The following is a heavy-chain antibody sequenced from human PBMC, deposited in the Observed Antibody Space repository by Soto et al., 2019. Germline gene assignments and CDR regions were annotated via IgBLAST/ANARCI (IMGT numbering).Heavy chain of an antibody. CDR3: ARVPYRSGLLFTLDD. CDR1: GYMFTYYH. V-gene: IGHV1-46*01. D-gene: IGHD5-18*01. Sequence: ASVKVSCKASGYMFTYYHVHWVRQAPGQGLEWMGIINPNGGDTRYAQKFQGRVTMTRDTSTSTVYMEVSSLRSEDTALYYCARVPYRSGLLFTLDDSGQGTLDSVSS. J-gene: IGHJ4*02. CDR2: INPNGGDT.